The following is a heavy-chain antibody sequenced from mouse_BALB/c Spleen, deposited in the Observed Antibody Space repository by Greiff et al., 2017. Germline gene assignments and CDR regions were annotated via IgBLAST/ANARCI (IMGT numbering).Heavy chain of an antibody. CDR2: INPYNGDT. CDR1: GYSFTGYF. J-gene: IGHJ3*01. CDR3: ARWGSGFAY. D-gene: IGHD1-1*02. Sequence: EVKLQESGPELVKPGASVKISCKASGYSFTGYFMNWVMQSHGKSLEWIGRINPYNGDTFYNQKFKGKATLTVDKSSSTAHMELRSLASEDSAVYYCARWGSGFAYWGQGTLVTVSA. V-gene: IGHV1-20*02.